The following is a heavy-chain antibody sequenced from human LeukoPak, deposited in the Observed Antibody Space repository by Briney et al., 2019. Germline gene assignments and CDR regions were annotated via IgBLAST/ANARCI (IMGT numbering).Heavy chain of an antibody. J-gene: IGHJ4*02. CDR3: ARGDCSSTSCYYY. CDR1: GFTFSDYY. CDR2: ISSSSSYI. Sequence: PGGSLRLSCAASGFTFSDYYMSWIRQAPGKGLEWVSSISSSSSYIYYADSVKGRFTISRDNAKNSLYLQMNSLRAEDTAVYYCARGDCSSTSCYYYWGQGTLVTVSS. D-gene: IGHD2-2*01. V-gene: IGHV3-11*06.